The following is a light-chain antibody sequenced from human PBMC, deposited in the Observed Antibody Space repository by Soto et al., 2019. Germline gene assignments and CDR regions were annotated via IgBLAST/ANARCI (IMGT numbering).Light chain of an antibody. J-gene: IGKJ3*01. Sequence: EIVLTQSPATLSLSPGERATLSCRASQSVSINLAWYQQKPGQAPRLLIYDASNRPTGIPARFSGSGSGTDFTLTINRLEPEDFAVYYCQHYGNSPPSVTFGPGTKVDIK. V-gene: IGKV3-11*01. CDR2: DAS. CDR3: QHYGNSPPSVT. CDR1: QSVSIN.